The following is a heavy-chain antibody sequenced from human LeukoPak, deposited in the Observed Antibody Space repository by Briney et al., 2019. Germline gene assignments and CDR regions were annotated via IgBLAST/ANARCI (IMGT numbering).Heavy chain of an antibody. CDR2: IPYDGSNK. CDR3: GRDWMGIAAAARRRYYYYGMDV. V-gene: IGHV3-30*04. J-gene: IGHJ6*02. CDR1: GSTLSSYA. Sequence: AGCLRLSCAAAGSTLSSYAMQCVRQAPGKGMEWEAVIPYDGSNKYHADPVYGRFPIARENSRNALYVQMNSLRAEDTAVYYCGRDWMGIAAAARRRYYYYGMDVWGQGTRVSVFS. D-gene: IGHD6-13*01.